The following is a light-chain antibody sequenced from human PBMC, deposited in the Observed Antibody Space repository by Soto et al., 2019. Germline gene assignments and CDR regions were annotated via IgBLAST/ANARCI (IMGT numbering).Light chain of an antibody. V-gene: IGKV1-33*01. CDR2: DGF. J-gene: IGKJ4*01. CDR3: QQYENLPLT. Sequence: DIEMTQSPSSLSASVGDRVTITCQASQDIRNRLNWYQQKPGKAPKLLIYDGFNLESGVPARFSGVGYGTDFALTISSLQPEDVATYFCQQYENLPLTFGGGSRVEI. CDR1: QDIRNR.